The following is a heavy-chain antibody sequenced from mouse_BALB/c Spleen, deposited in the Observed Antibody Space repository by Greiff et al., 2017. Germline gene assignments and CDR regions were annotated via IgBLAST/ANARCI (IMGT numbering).Heavy chain of an antibody. Sequence: DVHLVESGGGLVKPGGSLKLSCAASGFAFSSYDMSWVRQTPEKRLEWVAYISSGGGSTYYPDTVKGRFTISRDNAKNTLYLQMSSLKAEDTAMYYCARQGYGNWYFDVWGAGTTVTVSS. D-gene: IGHD2-10*02. V-gene: IGHV5-12-1*01. J-gene: IGHJ1*01. CDR3: ARQGYGNWYFDV. CDR2: ISSGGGST. CDR1: GFAFSSYD.